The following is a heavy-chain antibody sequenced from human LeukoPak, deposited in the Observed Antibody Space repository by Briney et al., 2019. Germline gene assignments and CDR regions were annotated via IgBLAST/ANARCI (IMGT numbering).Heavy chain of an antibody. D-gene: IGHD4-17*01. CDR1: GFSFISYG. CDR2: ISDDGRGK. Sequence: GGSLRLSCAASGFSFISYGMHWVRQAPGKGLEWVGVISDDGRGKDYADSVKGRFTISRDNSKDTLYLQMNSLRDEHTAVYYCAKRPSDYGDYVSYFDYWGQGTLVTVSS. J-gene: IGHJ4*02. V-gene: IGHV3-30*18. CDR3: AKRPSDYGDYVSYFDY.